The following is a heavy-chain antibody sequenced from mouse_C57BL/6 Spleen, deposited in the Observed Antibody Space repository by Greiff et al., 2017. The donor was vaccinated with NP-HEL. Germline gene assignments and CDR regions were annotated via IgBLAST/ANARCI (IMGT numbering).Heavy chain of an antibody. CDR1: GYTFTDYY. CDR2: INPNNGGT. D-gene: IGHD2-10*02. J-gene: IGHJ1*03. CDR3: ARDKYHWYFDV. V-gene: IGHV1-26*01. Sequence: EVQLQQSGPELVKPGASVKISCKASGYTFTDYYMNWVKQSHGKSLEWIGDINPNNGGTSYNQKFKGKATLTVDKSSSTAYMELRSLTSEDSAVYYCARDKYHWYFDVWGTGTTVTVSS.